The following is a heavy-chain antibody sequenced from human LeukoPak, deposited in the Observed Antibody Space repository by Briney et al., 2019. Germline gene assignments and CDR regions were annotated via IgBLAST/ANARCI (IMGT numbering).Heavy chain of an antibody. CDR3: ARTPTTSAYYLDY. CDR1: GYTFTRYW. J-gene: IGHJ4*02. Sequence: GESLKISCKGSGYTFTRYWIGWVRQMPGKGLEWMGIIYPGDSNTRYSPSFQGQVTISADKSISTAYLQWSSLRASDTAMYFCARTPTTSAYYLDYWGQGALVTVSS. V-gene: IGHV5-51*01. CDR2: IYPGDSNT. D-gene: IGHD4-17*01.